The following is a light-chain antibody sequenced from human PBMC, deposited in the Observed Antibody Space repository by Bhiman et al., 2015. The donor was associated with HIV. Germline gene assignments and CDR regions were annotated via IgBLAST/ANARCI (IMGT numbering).Light chain of an antibody. J-gene: IGLJ2*01. CDR1: SSNIGSNT. Sequence: QTVVTQPPSASGTPGQRVTISCSGSSSNIGSNTVNWYQQLPGTAPKLLIYRNNQRPSGVPDRFSGSKSGTSASLAISGLQAEDEADYYCAAWDDSLVEVVFGGGTKLTVL. CDR2: RNN. CDR3: AAWDDSLVEVV. V-gene: IGLV1-44*01.